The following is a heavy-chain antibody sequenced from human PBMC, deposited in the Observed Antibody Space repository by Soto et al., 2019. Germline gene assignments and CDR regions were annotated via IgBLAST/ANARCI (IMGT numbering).Heavy chain of an antibody. J-gene: IGHJ4*02. V-gene: IGHV4-61*01. D-gene: IGHD4-17*01. CDR2: VYYSGTT. CDR3: ARTTAVPNTLRSRYFFDY. Sequence: PSETLSLTCSVSGGSVINKTYYFIWIRQPPWNRLELIGYVYYSGTTNYNPSLKSRVTISVDLSKNQFSLRLSSVTTADTALYYCARTTAVPNTLRSRYFFDYWGQGTLVTVSS. CDR1: GGSVINKTYY.